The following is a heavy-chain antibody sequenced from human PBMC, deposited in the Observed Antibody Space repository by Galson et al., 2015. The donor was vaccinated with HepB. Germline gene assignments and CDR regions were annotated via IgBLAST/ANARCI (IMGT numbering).Heavy chain of an antibody. V-gene: IGHV4-30-4*01. CDR2: IYYSGST. CDR3: ARGAVYDSSGYYKYYFDY. Sequence: TLSLTCTVSGGSISSGDYYWSWIRQPPGKGLEWIGYIYYSGSTYYNPSLKSRVTISVDTSKNQFSLKLSSVTAADTAVYYCARGAVYDSSGYYKYYFDYWGQGTLVTVSS. CDR1: GGSISSGDYY. D-gene: IGHD3-22*01. J-gene: IGHJ4*02.